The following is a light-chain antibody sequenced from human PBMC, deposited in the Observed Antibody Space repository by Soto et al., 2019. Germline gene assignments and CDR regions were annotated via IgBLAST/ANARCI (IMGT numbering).Light chain of an antibody. Sequence: QYALTQPRSVSGSPGQSVTISCTGTSSAVGGYNYVSLYQQHPGKAPKLMIYDVSKRPSGVPDRFSGSKSGNTASLTISGLQAEDEADYYCCSYAGSYTGVFGGGTKLTVL. CDR1: SSAVGGYNY. J-gene: IGLJ2*01. CDR2: DVS. CDR3: CSYAGSYTGV. V-gene: IGLV2-11*01.